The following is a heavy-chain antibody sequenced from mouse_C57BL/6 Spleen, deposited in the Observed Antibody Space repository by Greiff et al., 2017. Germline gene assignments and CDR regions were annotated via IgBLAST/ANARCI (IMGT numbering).Heavy chain of an antibody. CDR3: AREDGCYEGYFDV. D-gene: IGHD2-3*01. CDR1: GFTFSDYG. Sequence: EVQLVEPGGGLVKPGGSLKLSCAASGFTFSDYGMHWVRQAPEKGLEWVAYISRGSSTIYYADTVKGRFTIARDNAKNTLFLQMTSLRSEDTAMYYSAREDGCYEGYFDVWGTGTTVTVSS. J-gene: IGHJ1*03. V-gene: IGHV5-17*01. CDR2: ISRGSSTI.